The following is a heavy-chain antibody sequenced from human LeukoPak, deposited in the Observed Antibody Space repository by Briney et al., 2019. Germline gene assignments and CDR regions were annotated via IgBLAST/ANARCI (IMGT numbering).Heavy chain of an antibody. D-gene: IGHD3-10*01. CDR3: AIWFGVKWFDP. CDR1: GYSISSGYY. V-gene: IGHV4-38-2*02. CDR2: IYYSGST. Sequence: PSETLSLTCTVSGYSISSGYYWGWIRQPPGKGLEWIGSIYYSGSTYYNPSLKSRVTISVDTSKNQFSLKLSSVTAADTAVYYCAIWFGVKWFDPWGQGTLVTVSS. J-gene: IGHJ5*02.